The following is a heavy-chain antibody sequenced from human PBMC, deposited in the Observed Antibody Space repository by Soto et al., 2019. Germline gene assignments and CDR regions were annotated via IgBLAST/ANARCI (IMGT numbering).Heavy chain of an antibody. CDR2: ISSNGVGT. Sequence: EVQLAESGGGLAQPGGSLRLSCAASGFTLSGYAMDWVRQAPGKGLEYVSGISSNGVGTYYANSVQGRFSISRDNSKNTVYLQMGSLRPEDMAVYYCARRARPDFYYMDVWGKGTTVTVS. D-gene: IGHD6-6*01. CDR1: GFTLSGYA. J-gene: IGHJ6*03. V-gene: IGHV3-64*01. CDR3: ARRARPDFYYMDV.